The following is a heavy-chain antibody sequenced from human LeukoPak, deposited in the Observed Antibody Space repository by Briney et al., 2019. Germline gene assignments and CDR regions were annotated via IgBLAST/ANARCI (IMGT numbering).Heavy chain of an antibody. Sequence: PGGSLRLSCAASGFTFSSYSMNWVRQAPGKGLEWVSSISSSSSYIYYADSVKGRFTISREDSKNTLYLQLNSLRAEDTALYYCATNSGWYGVSWGQGTLVTVSS. J-gene: IGHJ4*02. V-gene: IGHV3-21*04. CDR2: ISSSSSYI. CDR3: ATNSGWYGVS. CDR1: GFTFSSYS. D-gene: IGHD6-19*01.